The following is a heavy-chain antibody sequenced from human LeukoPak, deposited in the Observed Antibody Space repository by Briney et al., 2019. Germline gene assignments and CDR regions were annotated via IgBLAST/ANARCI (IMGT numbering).Heavy chain of an antibody. CDR1: GFTFRSYA. CDR3: ASTFPYCSGGTCAL. D-gene: IGHD2-15*01. J-gene: IGHJ4*02. Sequence: GGSLRLSCAASGFTFRSYAMSWVRQAPGKGLEWVANIHPDGGTKNYVDSVKGRFTISRDNAANSLYLQMNSLRAEDTAVYYCASTFPYCSGGTCALGGQGTLVTVSS. V-gene: IGHV3-7*01. CDR2: IHPDGGTK.